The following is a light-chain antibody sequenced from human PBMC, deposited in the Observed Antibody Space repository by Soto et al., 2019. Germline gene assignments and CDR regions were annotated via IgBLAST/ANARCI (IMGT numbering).Light chain of an antibody. CDR3: QQYNNWPPYT. CDR1: RSVSSN. CDR2: GAS. J-gene: IGKJ2*01. Sequence: EIGMTQSPATLSVSPGERATLSCRASRSVSSNLAWYQQKPGQAPRLLISGASTRATGIPARFSGSGSGTEFTLTISSLQSEDFAVYYCQQYNNWPPYTFGQGTKLEIK. V-gene: IGKV3-15*01.